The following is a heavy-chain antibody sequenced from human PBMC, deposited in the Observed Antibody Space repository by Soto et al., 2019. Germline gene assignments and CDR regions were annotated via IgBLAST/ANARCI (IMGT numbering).Heavy chain of an antibody. J-gene: IGHJ5*02. D-gene: IGHD3-10*01. CDR2: FDPEDGET. V-gene: IGHV1-24*01. CDR3: ATGPTIARADLNWFDP. CDR1: GYTLTELS. Sequence: ASVKVSCKVSGYTLTELSMHWVRQAPGKGLEWMGGFDPEDGETIYAQKFQGRVTMTEDTSTDTAYMELSSLRSEDTAVYYCATGPTIARADLNWFDPWGQGTLVTVSS.